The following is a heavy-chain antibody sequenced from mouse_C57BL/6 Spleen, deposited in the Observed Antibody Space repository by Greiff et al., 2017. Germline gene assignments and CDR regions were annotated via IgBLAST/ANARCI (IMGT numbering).Heavy chain of an antibody. V-gene: IGHV5-4*03. CDR1: GFTFSSYA. Sequence: EVKLMESGGGLVKPGGSLKLSCAASGFTFSSYAMSWVRQTPEKRLEWVATISDGGSYTYYPDNVKGRFTISRDNAKNNLYLQMIHLKSEDTAMYYCASYYYGSSYWFAYWGQGTLVTVSA. D-gene: IGHD1-1*01. CDR2: ISDGGSYT. CDR3: ASYYYGSSYWFAY. J-gene: IGHJ3*01.